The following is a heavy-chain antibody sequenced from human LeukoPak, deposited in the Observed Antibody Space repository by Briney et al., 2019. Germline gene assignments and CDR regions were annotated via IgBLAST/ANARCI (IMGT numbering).Heavy chain of an antibody. D-gene: IGHD4-11*01. Sequence: GGSLRLSCAASGCTFSTYWMSWVRQAPGKGLEWVANINQDGSGKYYVDSVKGRFTISRDNAKNSLYLQMNSLRAEDTAVYYCARVRTSVTNHFDYWGQGTQVTVSS. J-gene: IGHJ4*02. CDR1: GCTFSTYW. CDR3: ARVRTSVTNHFDY. CDR2: INQDGSGK. V-gene: IGHV3-7*05.